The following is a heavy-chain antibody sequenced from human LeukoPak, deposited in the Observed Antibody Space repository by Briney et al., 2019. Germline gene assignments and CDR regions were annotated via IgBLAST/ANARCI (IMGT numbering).Heavy chain of an antibody. CDR1: GGSISSSSYY. J-gene: IGHJ4*02. CDR2: IYYSGST. Sequence: PSETLSLTCTVSGGSISSSSYYWSWIRQPPGKGLEWIGYIYYSGSTNYNPSLKSRVTISVDTSKNQFSLKLSSVTAADTAVYYCARKITTMIVPEEGYFDYWGQGTLVTVSS. CDR3: ARKITTMIVPEEGYFDY. V-gene: IGHV4-61*05. D-gene: IGHD3-22*01.